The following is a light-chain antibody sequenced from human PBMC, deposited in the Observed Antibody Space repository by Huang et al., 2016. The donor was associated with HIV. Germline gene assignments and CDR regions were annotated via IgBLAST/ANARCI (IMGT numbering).Light chain of an antibody. CDR1: QKIHNY. CDR3: QQRSNWPPFT. V-gene: IGKV3-11*01. Sequence: ELLLTQSPATLSLSPGERANLSCKASQKIHNYLAWYQQKPGQAPRLLIYDASARAPDTPARFRGSGSGTDFTLTITNLEPEDFAVYFCQQRSNWPPFTFGPGTKVDRK. J-gene: IGKJ3*01. CDR2: DAS.